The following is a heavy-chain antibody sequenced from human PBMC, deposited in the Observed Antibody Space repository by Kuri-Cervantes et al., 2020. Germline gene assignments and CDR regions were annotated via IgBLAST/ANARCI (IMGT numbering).Heavy chain of an antibody. CDR2: ISGSGGST. Sequence: LSLTCAASGFAFSSYAMSWVRQAPGKGLEWVSAISGSGGSTYYADSVKGRFTISRDNSKNTLYLQMNGLRAEDTAVYFCARSLGGETPMEQGYYGMDVGGQGTTVTVSS. J-gene: IGHJ6*02. CDR1: GFAFSSYA. CDR3: ARSLGGETPMEQGYYGMDV. D-gene: IGHD1/OR15-1a*01. V-gene: IGHV3-23*01.